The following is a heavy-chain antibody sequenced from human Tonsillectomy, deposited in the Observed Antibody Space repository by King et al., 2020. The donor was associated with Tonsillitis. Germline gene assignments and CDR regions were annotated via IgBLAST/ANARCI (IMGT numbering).Heavy chain of an antibody. Sequence: QLVQSGAEVKKPGESLKISSKSSGYNFARFCIGWVRQMPGKGLEWMGFMFPGDSDTRYSPSFEGQVTMSVDKSISTAYLQWSSLKASDTAMYYCVRPFAAAGFDPWGQGTLVTVSS. CDR2: MFPGDSDT. J-gene: IGHJ5*02. CDR1: GYNFARFC. CDR3: VRPFAAAGFDP. D-gene: IGHD6-13*01. V-gene: IGHV5-51*03.